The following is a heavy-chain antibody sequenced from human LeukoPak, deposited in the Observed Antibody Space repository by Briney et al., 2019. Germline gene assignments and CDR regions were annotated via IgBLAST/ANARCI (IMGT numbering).Heavy chain of an antibody. CDR2: INPDSGDT. CDR1: GYPFTGYY. V-gene: IGHV1-2*02. Sequence: ASVKVSCKASGYPFTGYYMHWVQRAPGQGLEWMGWINPDSGDTNYAQKFQGRVTMTRDTSISTAYMELSRLRSDDTAVFYCARDLRGLFDYFDYWGQGTLVTVSS. J-gene: IGHJ4*02. CDR3: ARDLRGLFDYFDY. D-gene: IGHD2/OR15-2a*01.